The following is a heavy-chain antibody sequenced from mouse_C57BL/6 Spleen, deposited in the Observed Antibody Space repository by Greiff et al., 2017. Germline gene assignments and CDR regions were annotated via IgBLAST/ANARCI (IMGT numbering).Heavy chain of an antibody. J-gene: IGHJ3*01. CDR1: GYAFSSYW. V-gene: IGHV1-80*01. CDR3: ARHDYDRGFAY. D-gene: IGHD2-4*01. CDR2: IYPGDGDT. Sequence: VKLMESGAELVKPGASVKISCTASGYAFSSYWMNWVKQRPGKGLEWIGQIYPGDGDTNYNGKFKGKATLTADKSSSTAYMQLSSLTSEDSAVYFYARHDYDRGFAYWGQGTLVTVSA.